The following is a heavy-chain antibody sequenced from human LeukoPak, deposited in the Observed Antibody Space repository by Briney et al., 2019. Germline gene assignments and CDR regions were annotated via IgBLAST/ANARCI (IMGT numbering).Heavy chain of an antibody. CDR3: ARDSTVGAIFGVVTPNWFDP. CDR2: ISSSSSTI. V-gene: IGHV3-48*04. CDR1: GFTFSSYS. J-gene: IGHJ5*02. D-gene: IGHD3-3*01. Sequence: PGGSLRLSCAASGFTFSSYSMNWVHQAPGKGLEWVSYISSSSSTIYYADSVKGRFTISRDNAKNSLYLQMNGLRAEDTAVYYCARDSTVGAIFGVVTPNWFDPWGQGTLVTVSS.